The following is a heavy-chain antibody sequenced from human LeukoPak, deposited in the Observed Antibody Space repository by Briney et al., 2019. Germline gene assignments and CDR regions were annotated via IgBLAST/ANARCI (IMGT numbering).Heavy chain of an antibody. J-gene: IGHJ5*02. CDR3: ARDCSSGTCYFFP. Sequence: ASVKVSCKASGYTFSDYGISWVRQAPGRGLEWMGWISAYNGNTNYAQKFQGRVTMTTDTSTSTAYMELRSLRSDDTAVYYCARDCSSGTCYFFPCGQGTLVTVSS. CDR2: ISAYNGNT. CDR1: GYTFSDYG. D-gene: IGHD2-15*01. V-gene: IGHV1-18*01.